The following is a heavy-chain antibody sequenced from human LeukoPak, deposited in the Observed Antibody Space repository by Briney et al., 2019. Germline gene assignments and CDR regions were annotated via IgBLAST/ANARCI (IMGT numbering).Heavy chain of an antibody. Sequence: GSLRLSCAASGFTDNTNHMSWVRQAPGKGLEWVSIINNGDTIYYADSVKGRFTISRDNSKNTLYLQVNSLRVEDTAVYYCTRSTAWSRWDYWGLGTLVSLSS. CDR2: INNGDTI. D-gene: IGHD1-1*01. CDR3: TRSTAWSRWDY. CDR1: GFTDNTNH. V-gene: IGHV3-66*01. J-gene: IGHJ4*02.